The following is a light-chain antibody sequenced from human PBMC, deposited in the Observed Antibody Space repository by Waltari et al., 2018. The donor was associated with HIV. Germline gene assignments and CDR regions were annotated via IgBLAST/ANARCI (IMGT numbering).Light chain of an antibody. V-gene: IGLV2-11*01. Sequence: QSALTQPRSVSGYPGQSVTISCTGTSSDVGVYNFVSWYQQHPGKAPKLMIYDVSKRPSGVPDRFSGSKSGNTASLTISGLQAEDEADYYCCSYAGSYPVVFGGGTKLTVL. CDR2: DVS. CDR3: CSYAGSYPVV. J-gene: IGLJ2*01. CDR1: SSDVGVYNF.